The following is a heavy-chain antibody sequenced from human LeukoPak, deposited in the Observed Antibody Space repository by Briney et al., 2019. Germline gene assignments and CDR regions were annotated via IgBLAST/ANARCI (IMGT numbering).Heavy chain of an antibody. V-gene: IGHV3-7*01. CDR1: GFTFSSYW. CDR3: ARVGAKQHAGGLYYFDY. CDR2: IKQDGSEK. Sequence: GGSLRLSCAASGFTFSSYWMSWVRQAPGKGLEWVANIKQDGSEKYYVDSVKGRFTISRDNVKNSLYLQMNSLRAEDTAVYYCARVGAKQHAGGLYYFDYWGQGTLVTVSS. D-gene: IGHD6-13*01. J-gene: IGHJ4*02.